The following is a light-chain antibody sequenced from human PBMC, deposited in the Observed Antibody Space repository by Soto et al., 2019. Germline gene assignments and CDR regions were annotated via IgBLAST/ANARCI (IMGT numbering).Light chain of an antibody. CDR3: QQYGSSLVD. J-gene: IGKJ2*01. V-gene: IGKV3-20*01. CDR1: QSVSSSY. Sequence: EIVLTQSPGTLSLSPGERATLSCRASQSVSSSYLAWYQQKPGQAPRLLIYGASSRATGIPDRFSGSGSGTDFTHTISRLEPEDFAVYYCQQYGSSLVDFGQGTKVDIK. CDR2: GAS.